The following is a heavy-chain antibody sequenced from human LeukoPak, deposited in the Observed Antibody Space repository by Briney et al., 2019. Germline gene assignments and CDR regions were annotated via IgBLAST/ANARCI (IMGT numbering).Heavy chain of an antibody. CDR2: INSDGSDT. V-gene: IGHV3-74*01. J-gene: IGHJ4*02. D-gene: IGHD3-16*01. CDR3: ARNSWGIDY. CDR1: GFTFRNHW. Sequence: GGSLRLSCAASGFTFRNHWMHWVRQAPGKGLVWVARINSDGSDTSHADSVEGRFTISRDNAKDTLYLQMNSLRVEDTAVYYCARNSWGIDYWGQGTLVAVSS.